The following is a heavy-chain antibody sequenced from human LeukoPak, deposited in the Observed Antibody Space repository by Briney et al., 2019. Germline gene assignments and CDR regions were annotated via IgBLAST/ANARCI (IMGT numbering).Heavy chain of an antibody. CDR1: GFTFSSYG. V-gene: IGHV3-30*02. CDR3: AKTDSGSYHFDY. Sequence: PGGSLRLSCAASGFTFSSYGMHWVRQAPGKGLEWVAFIRYDGSNKYYADCVKGRFTISRDNSKNTLYLQMNSLRAEDTAVYYCAKTDSGSYHFDYWGQGTLVTVSS. D-gene: IGHD1-26*01. CDR2: IRYDGSNK. J-gene: IGHJ4*02.